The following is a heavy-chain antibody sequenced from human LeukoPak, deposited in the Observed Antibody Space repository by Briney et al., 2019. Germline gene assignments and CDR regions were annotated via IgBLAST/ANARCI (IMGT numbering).Heavy chain of an antibody. CDR1: GGSFSGYY. D-gene: IGHD6-13*01. V-gene: IGHV4-34*01. J-gene: IGHJ4*02. CDR2: INHSGST. Sequence: TTSETLSLTCAVYGGSFSGYYWSWIRQPPGKGLEWIGEINHSGSTNYNPSLKSRVTISVDTSKNQFSLKLSSVTAADTAVYYCARDGEPIAAALGYWGQGTLVTVSS. CDR3: ARDGEPIAAALGY.